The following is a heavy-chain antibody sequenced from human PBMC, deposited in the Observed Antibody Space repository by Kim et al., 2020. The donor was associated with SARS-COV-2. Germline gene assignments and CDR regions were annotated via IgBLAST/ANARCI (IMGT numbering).Heavy chain of an antibody. Sequence: SETLSLTCAVYGGSFSGYYWSWIRQPPGKGLEWIGEINHSGSTNYNPSLKSRVTISVDTSKNQFSLKLSSVTAADTAVYYCARGFSYSSGWTNWFDPWGQGTLVTVSS. J-gene: IGHJ5*02. D-gene: IGHD6-19*01. CDR1: GGSFSGYY. CDR2: INHSGST. V-gene: IGHV4-34*01. CDR3: ARGFSYSSGWTNWFDP.